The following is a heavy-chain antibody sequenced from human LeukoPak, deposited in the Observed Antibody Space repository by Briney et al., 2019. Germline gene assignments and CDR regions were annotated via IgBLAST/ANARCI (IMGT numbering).Heavy chain of an antibody. CDR2: INHSGST. J-gene: IGHJ4*02. V-gene: IGHV4-34*01. D-gene: IGHD3-10*01. CDR3: ARAISPGYYGSGSPNYFDY. CDR1: GGSFSGYY. Sequence: SETLSLTCAVYGGSFSGYYWSWIRQPPGKGLEWIGEINHSGSTNYNPSLKSRVTISVDTSKNQFSLKLSSVTAADTAVYYCARAISPGYYGSGSPNYFDYWGQGTLVTISS.